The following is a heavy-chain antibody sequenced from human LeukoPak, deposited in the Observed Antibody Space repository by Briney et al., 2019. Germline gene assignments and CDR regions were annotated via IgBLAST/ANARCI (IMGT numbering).Heavy chain of an antibody. J-gene: IGHJ4*02. CDR2: IYQSGSI. CDR1: GDSISSGGYY. CDR3: ARAHYSSWNHFDY. V-gene: IGHV4-30-2*01. Sequence: SETLSLTCTASGDSISSGGYYWSWIRQPPGEGLEWIGYIYQSGSIYYNPSLKSRVTISVDRSKSQFSLNLNSVTAADTAVYYCARAHYSSWNHFDYWGQGTLITVSS. D-gene: IGHD6-13*01.